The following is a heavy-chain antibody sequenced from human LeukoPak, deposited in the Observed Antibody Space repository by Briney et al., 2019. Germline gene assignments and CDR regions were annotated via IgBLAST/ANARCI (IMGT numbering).Heavy chain of an antibody. CDR2: FHDSEST. V-gene: IGHV4-59*01. CDR1: GGSISNNY. CDR3: ARGDASGRPGIAFDY. D-gene: IGHD1-26*01. Sequence: SETLSLTCNVSGGSISNNYWSWIRQPPGEGLEWIGYFHDSESTNYNPSLKSRVSISVDTSKKQVSLKLSSVTAADTAVYYCARGDASGRPGIAFDYWGQGTLVTVSS. J-gene: IGHJ4*02.